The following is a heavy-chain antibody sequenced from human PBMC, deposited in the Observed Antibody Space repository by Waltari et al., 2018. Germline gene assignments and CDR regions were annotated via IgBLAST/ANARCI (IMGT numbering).Heavy chain of an antibody. CDR2: ISSSGSTI. D-gene: IGHD6-13*01. CDR3: AREYSSTMFDY. J-gene: IGHJ4*02. Sequence: ELQLLEPGGGLVQLGGSLRLPCAASGFPFVSYEMNWFRQAPGKGLEWVSYISSSGSTIYYADSVKGRFTISRDNAKNSLYLQMNSLRAEDTAVYYCAREYSSTMFDYWGQGTLVTVSS. CDR1: GFPFVSYE. V-gene: IGHV3-48*03.